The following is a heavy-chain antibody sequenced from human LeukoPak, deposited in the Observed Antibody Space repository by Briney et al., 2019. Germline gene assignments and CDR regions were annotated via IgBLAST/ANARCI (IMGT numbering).Heavy chain of an antibody. CDR1: GGSISSSSYY. Sequence: PSETLSLTCTVSGGSISSSSYYWGWIRQPPGKGLEWIESIYYSGSTYYNPSPKSRVTISVDTSKNQFSLKLSSVTAADTAVYYCARLEVGDIVVVPAAETYYFDYWGQGTLVTVSS. V-gene: IGHV4-39*01. CDR2: IYYSGST. CDR3: ARLEVGDIVVVPAAETYYFDY. D-gene: IGHD2-2*01. J-gene: IGHJ4*02.